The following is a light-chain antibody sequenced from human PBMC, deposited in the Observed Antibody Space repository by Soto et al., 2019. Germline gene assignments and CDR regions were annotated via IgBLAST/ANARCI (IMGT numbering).Light chain of an antibody. CDR3: QHYGDSSWT. CDR1: QSVSSTL. J-gene: IGKJ1*01. CDR2: GVS. Sequence: ELVLTQSPVALSLSSGEIATLSCRASQSVSSTLLTWYQQKTGQAPRLLIYGVSSRATGIPDRFSGSGSGTDFTLTISRVEPEDFAVYYCQHYGDSSWTFGQGSRVEIK. V-gene: IGKV3-20*01.